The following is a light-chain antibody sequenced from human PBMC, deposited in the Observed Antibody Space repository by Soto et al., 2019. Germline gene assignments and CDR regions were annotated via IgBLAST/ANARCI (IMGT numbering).Light chain of an antibody. CDR1: QSVSSY. J-gene: IGKJ4*01. CDR3: QQRSNWPLT. CDR2: DAS. V-gene: IGKV3-11*01. Sequence: EIVLTQSPATLSLSPGERATLSCRASQSVSSYLAWYQQKPDQAPRLLIYDASNRATGIPARFSGSGSGTDFTLTISSLEPEDFAVYYCQQRSNWPLTFCGGTKVEIK.